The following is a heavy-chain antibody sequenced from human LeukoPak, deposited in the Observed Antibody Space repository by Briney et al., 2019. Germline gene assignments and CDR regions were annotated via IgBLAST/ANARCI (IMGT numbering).Heavy chain of an antibody. J-gene: IGHJ6*02. V-gene: IGHV3-7*01. CDR1: GFTFSSYG. CDR3: ATYTHWVAGDV. Sequence: PGRSLRLSCAASGFTFSSYGMHWVRQAPGKGLEWVANMNQDGSAKGYVDSVKGRFTISRDNARNSLYLQMSSLRPEDTAVYYCATYTHWVAGDVWGQGTTVTVSS. CDR2: MNQDGSAK. D-gene: IGHD3-16*01.